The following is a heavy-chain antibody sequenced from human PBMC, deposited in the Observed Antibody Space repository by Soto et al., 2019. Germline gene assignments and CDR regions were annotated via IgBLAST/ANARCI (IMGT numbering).Heavy chain of an antibody. CDR2: ISAYNGKT. D-gene: IGHD3-9*01. V-gene: IGHV1-18*01. J-gene: IGHJ4*02. CDR3: ARDLRYRTEYYFDY. Sequence: ASVKVSCKASGYTFTSYGISWVRQAPGQGLEWMGWISAYNGKTNYAQKLQGRVTMTTDTSTSTTYMELRSLRSDDTAVYYCARDLRYRTEYYFDYWGQGTLVTVSS. CDR1: GYTFTSYG.